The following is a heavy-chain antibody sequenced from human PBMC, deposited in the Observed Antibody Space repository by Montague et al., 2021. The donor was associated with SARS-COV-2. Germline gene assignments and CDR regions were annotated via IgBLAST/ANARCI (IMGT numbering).Heavy chain of an antibody. CDR2: ISSTATTI. J-gene: IGHJ4*02. CDR3: ARVPRGDSGYFDY. CDR1: GFTLRNYE. Sequence: SLRLSCAASGFTLRNYEMNWVRQAPGKGLEWISYISSTATTIYYADSVKGQFTISRDNAKNSLYLQMNSLRGEDTAVYYCARVPRGDSGYFDYWGQGTLVTVSS. V-gene: IGHV3-48*03. D-gene: IGHD5-12*01.